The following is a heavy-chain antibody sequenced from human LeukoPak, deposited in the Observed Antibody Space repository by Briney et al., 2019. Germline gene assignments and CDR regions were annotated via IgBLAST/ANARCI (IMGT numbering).Heavy chain of an antibody. D-gene: IGHD5-24*01. CDR3: ASHRDGYNYRQLDY. CDR1: GYTFTGYY. CDR2: INPNSGGT. Sequence: ASVKVSCKASGYTFTGYYMHWVRQAPGQGLEWMGWINPNSGGTNYAQKFQGRVTMTRDTSINTAYMELSRLRSDDTAVYYCASHRDGYNYRQLDYWGQGTLVTVSS. V-gene: IGHV1-2*02. J-gene: IGHJ4*02.